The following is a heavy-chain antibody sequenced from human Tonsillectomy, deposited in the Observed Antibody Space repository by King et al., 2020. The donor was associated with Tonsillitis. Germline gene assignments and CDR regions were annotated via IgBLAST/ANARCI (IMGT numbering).Heavy chain of an antibody. CDR3: ARDRGLYSRGDASDI. D-gene: IGHD6-13*01. CDR2: ISAYNGNT. Sequence: QLVQSGVEVKKPGASVKVSCKASGYTFTNYGISWVRQAPGQGLEWMGWISAYNGNTDYAQKFQGRVTMTTDTSTTTAYMELRSLGSDGTAVYYCARDRGLYSRGDASDIWGQGTLVTVSS. V-gene: IGHV1-18*01. J-gene: IGHJ3*02. CDR1: GYTFTNYG.